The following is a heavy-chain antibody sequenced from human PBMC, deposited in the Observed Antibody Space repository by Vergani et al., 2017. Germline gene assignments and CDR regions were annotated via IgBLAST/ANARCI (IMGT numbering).Heavy chain of an antibody. D-gene: IGHD3-9*01. V-gene: IGHV3-21*01. CDR3: ATIKIGILTGYCFDY. Sequence: VQLVESGGGLVKPGGSLRLSCAASGFTFSSYSMNWVRQAPGKGLEWVSSISSSSSYIYYADSVKGRFTISRDNAKNSLYLQKNSLRAEDTAVYYCATIKIGILTGYCFDYWGQGTLVTVSS. CDR2: ISSSSSYI. J-gene: IGHJ4*02. CDR1: GFTFSSYS.